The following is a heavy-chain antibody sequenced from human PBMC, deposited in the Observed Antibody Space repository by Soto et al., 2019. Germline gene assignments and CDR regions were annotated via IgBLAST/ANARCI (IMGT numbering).Heavy chain of an antibody. CDR3: SIVRVAHSALDH. CDR1: GLIFSNNG. J-gene: IGHJ4*02. CDR2: RSYDGSET. D-gene: IGHD3-10*02. Sequence: GVSLRLSGVGSGLIFSNNGIHWVRQTPGKGLEWLAFRSYDGSETFYADSWKCRCTGSTDNSKNNLFLHMRNLRHEYTAMYDFSIVRVAHSALDHWGKGTMVTVSS. V-gene: IGHV3-30*03.